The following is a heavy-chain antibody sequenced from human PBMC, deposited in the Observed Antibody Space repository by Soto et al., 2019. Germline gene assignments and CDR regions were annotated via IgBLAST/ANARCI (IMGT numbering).Heavy chain of an antibody. CDR1: GGTFSSYA. CDR3: ALHYGSGSNYYYYGMDV. Sequence: QVQLVQSGAEVKKPGSSVKVSCKASGGTFSSYAISWVRQAPGQGLEWMGGIIPIFGTADYAQKFQGRVTIPASESTSTAYMELSSLRSEDTAVYYCALHYGSGSNYYYYGMDVWGQGTTVTVSS. J-gene: IGHJ6*02. D-gene: IGHD3-10*01. CDR2: IIPIFGTA. V-gene: IGHV1-69*12.